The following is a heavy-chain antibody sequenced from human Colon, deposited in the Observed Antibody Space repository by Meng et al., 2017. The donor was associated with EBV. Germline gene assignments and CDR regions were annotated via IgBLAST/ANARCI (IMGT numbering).Heavy chain of an antibody. D-gene: IGHD3-10*01. J-gene: IGHJ4*02. CDR3: ARRRGGSGRDC. Sequence: LQLPESGPGLVKPSETLSLTCTVSGGSISSSHYYWGWVRQPPGKGLQWIGTIYHSGSTSYNPSLQSRVTMFVDTSKNQFSLMLTSVTATDTAVYYCARRRGGSGRDCWGQGTLVTVSS. V-gene: IGHV4-39*01. CDR1: GGSISSSHYY. CDR2: IYHSGST.